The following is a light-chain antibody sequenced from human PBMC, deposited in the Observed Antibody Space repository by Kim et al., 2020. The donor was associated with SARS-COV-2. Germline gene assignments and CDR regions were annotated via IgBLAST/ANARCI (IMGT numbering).Light chain of an antibody. CDR2: EDN. CDR1: SGSIASNY. CDR3: QSYDSSRGIWV. Sequence: NFMLTQPHSVSESPGKTVTISCTRSSGSIASNYVQWYQQRPGSAPTTVIYEDNQRPSGVPDRFSGSIDSSSNSASLTISGLKTEDEADYYCQSYDSSRGIWVFGGGTQLTVL. V-gene: IGLV6-57*04. J-gene: IGLJ3*02.